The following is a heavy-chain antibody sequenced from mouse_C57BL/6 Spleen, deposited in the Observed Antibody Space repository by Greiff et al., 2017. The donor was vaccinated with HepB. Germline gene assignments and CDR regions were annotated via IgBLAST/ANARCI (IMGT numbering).Heavy chain of an antibody. CDR3: ARVFDGYLGVYAMDY. CDR2: ISSGSSTI. J-gene: IGHJ4*01. Sequence: DVMLVESGGGLVKPGGSLKLSCAASGFTFSDYGMHWVRQAPEKGLEWVAYISSGSSTIYYADTVKGRFTISRDNAKNTLFLQMTSLRAEDTAMYYCARVFDGYLGVYAMDYWGQGTSVTVSS. D-gene: IGHD2-3*01. V-gene: IGHV5-17*01. CDR1: GFTFSDYG.